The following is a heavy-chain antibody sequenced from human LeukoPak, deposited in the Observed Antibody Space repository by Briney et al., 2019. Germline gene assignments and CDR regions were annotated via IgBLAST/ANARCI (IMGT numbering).Heavy chain of an antibody. D-gene: IGHD2-2*01. Sequence: PSETLSLTCAVYGGSFSGYYWSWIRQPPGKGLERIGEINHSGSTNYNPSLKSRVTISVDTSKNQFSLKLSSVTAADTAVYYCARTIVPAVDFDYWGQGTLVTVSS. J-gene: IGHJ4*02. CDR3: ARTIVPAVDFDY. CDR2: INHSGST. CDR1: GGSFSGYY. V-gene: IGHV4-34*01.